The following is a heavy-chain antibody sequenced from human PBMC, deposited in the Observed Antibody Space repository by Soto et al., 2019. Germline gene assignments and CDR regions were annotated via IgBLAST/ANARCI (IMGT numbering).Heavy chain of an antibody. D-gene: IGHD3-3*01. CDR1: GGSFSGYY. J-gene: IGHJ6*03. Sequence: PSETLSLTCAVYGGSFSGYYWSWIRQPPGKGLEWIGEINHSGSTNYNPSLKSRVTISVDTSKNQFSLKLSSVTAADTAVYYCARRGKGYDFWSGAPNYYYYMDVWGKGTTVTVSS. V-gene: IGHV4-34*01. CDR2: INHSGST. CDR3: ARRGKGYDFWSGAPNYYYYMDV.